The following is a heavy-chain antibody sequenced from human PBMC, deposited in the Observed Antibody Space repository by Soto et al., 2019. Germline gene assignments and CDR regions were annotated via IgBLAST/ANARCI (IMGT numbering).Heavy chain of an antibody. V-gene: IGHV3-30*18. J-gene: IGHJ6*02. CDR2: ISYDGSKK. D-gene: IGHD4-17*01. CDR1: GITFSSYG. Sequence: QVQLVESGGGVVQPGRSLRLSCAASGITFSSYGMHWVRQAPGKGLEWVAVISYDGSKKNYADSVKGRFTISRDNSKNPLYLQMNSLRAEDTAVYYCAKDQGTTVTTGHYYYGMDVWVQGTTVTVSS. CDR3: AKDQGTTVTTGHYYYGMDV.